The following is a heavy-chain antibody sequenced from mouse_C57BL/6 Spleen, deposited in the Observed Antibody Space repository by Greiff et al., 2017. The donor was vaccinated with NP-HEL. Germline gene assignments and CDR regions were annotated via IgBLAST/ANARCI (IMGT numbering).Heavy chain of an antibody. D-gene: IGHD1-1*01. CDR2: FYPRSGSI. CDR1: GYTFTEYT. Sequence: QVQLQQSGAELVNPGASVKLSCKASGYTFTEYTIHWVKQRSGQGLEWIGLFYPRSGSIKYNEKFKDTAPLTADKSSSADNMELSRLTSEDTADDYCARHGEGATVVARYWYFDVWGTGTTVTVSS. J-gene: IGHJ1*03. CDR3: ARHGEGATVVARYWYFDV. V-gene: IGHV1-62-2*01.